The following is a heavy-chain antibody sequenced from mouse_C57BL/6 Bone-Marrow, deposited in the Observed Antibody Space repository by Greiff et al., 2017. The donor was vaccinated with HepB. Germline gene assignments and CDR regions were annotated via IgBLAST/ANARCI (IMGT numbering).Heavy chain of an antibody. CDR2: IYPGSGST. Sequence: QVQLQQPGAELVKPGASVKMSCKASGYTFTSYWITWVKQRPGQGLEWIGDIYPGSGSTNYNEKFKSKATLTVDTSSSTAYMQLSSLTSEDSAVDYCARRYYGRSWNFDVWGTGTTVTVSA. CDR1: GYTFTSYW. D-gene: IGHD1-1*01. J-gene: IGHJ1*03. V-gene: IGHV1-55*01. CDR3: ARRYYGRSWNFDV.